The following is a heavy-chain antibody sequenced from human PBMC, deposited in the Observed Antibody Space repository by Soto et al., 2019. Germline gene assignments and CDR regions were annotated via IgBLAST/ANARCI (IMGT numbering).Heavy chain of an antibody. Sequence: VQLLESGGGLVPPGVSLRLSCAASGFTFSSFALSWVRQVPRQGLEWVSSLSASGASTYYADSVKGRFTISRDNSQNTLFLQMNSLRADDSAVYYCAKDRTASGALPRFDPWGQGTLVTVSS. CDR2: LSASGAST. D-gene: IGHD1-26*01. CDR3: AKDRTASGALPRFDP. J-gene: IGHJ5*02. V-gene: IGHV3-23*01. CDR1: GFTFSSFA.